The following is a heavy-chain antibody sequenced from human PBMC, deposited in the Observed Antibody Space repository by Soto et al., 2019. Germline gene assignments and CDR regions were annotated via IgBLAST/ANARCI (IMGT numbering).Heavy chain of an antibody. J-gene: IGHJ6*02. CDR1: GGTFSSYA. D-gene: IGHD6-13*01. CDR2: IIPIFGTA. V-gene: IGHV1-69*13. Sequence: SVKVSCKASGGTFSSYAISWVRQAPGQGLEWMGGIIPIFGTANYALKFQGRVTITADESTSTAYMELSSLRSEDTAVYYCARGAAASYYYYYGMDVWGQGTTVTVSS. CDR3: ARGAAASYYYYYGMDV.